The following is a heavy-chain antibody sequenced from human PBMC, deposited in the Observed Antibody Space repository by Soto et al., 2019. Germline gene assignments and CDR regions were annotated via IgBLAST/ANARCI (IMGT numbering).Heavy chain of an antibody. CDR2: ISGSGGST. J-gene: IGHJ4*02. D-gene: IGHD2-15*01. CDR3: AKALPFVGYCSGGSCYDFDY. CDR1: AFTFSSYA. Sequence: GGSLRLPCAASAFTFSSYAMSWVRQARGKGLEWVLAISGSGGSTYYADSVKGRFTISRDNSKNTVYLQMNSLRAEDTAVYYCAKALPFVGYCSGGSCYDFDYWGQGTLVTVSS. V-gene: IGHV3-23*01.